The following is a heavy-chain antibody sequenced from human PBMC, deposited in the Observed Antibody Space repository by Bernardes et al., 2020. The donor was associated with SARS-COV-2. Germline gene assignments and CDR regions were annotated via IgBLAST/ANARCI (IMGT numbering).Heavy chain of an antibody. V-gene: IGHV3-11*01. J-gene: IGHJ4*02. CDR3: AQHPSSSFDN. D-gene: IGHD6-13*01. CDR1: GFTFSGYY. CDR2: IGRSGGDI. Sequence: GGSLRLSCAASGFTFSGYYMSWVRQAPGKGLQWISYIGRSGGDIQYADSVKGRFTISRDNAKNLLYLQMDSLSAEDTAMYYCAQHPSSSFDNWGQGTLVTVSS.